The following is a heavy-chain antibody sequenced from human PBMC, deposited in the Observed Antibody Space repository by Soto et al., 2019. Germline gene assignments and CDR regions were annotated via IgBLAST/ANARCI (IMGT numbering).Heavy chain of an antibody. CDR2: IIPIFGTA. CDR3: ARGPYRRYYDNSGYSTAHFDY. J-gene: IGHJ4*02. Sequence: SVKVSCKASGGTFSSYAISWVRQAPGQGLEWMGGIIPIFGTANYAQKFQGRVTITADESTSTAYMELSSLRSEDTAVYYCARGPYRRYYDNSGYSTAHFDYWGQGTLVTVSS. CDR1: GGTFSSYA. V-gene: IGHV1-69*13. D-gene: IGHD3-22*01.